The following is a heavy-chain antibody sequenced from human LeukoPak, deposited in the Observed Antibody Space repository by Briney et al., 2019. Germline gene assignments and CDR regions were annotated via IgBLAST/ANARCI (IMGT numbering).Heavy chain of an antibody. CDR2: ISYTGTYI. CDR1: AFSLSAYN. CDR3: VRDRGTYRPIDY. D-gene: IGHD1-26*01. J-gene: IGHJ4*02. V-gene: IGHV3-21*04. Sequence: TGGSLRLSCAASAFSLSAYNMTWVRQAPGKGLEWVSSISYTGTYIYYADSVKGRFTISRDNAQNSLYLQMNSLRAEDTAIYYCVRDRGTYRPIDYWGQGTLVTVSS.